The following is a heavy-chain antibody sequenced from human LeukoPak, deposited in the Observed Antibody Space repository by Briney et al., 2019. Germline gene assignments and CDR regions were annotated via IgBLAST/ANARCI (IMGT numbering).Heavy chain of an antibody. V-gene: IGHV3-33*01. J-gene: IGHJ4*02. CDR2: IWYDGSDK. CDR3: AREFSGWLVDY. D-gene: IGHD6-19*01. CDR1: GFTFSSYG. Sequence: PGGSLRLSCAASGFTFSSYGMHWVRQAPGKGLEWVAVIWYDGSDKYYADSVKGRFTISRDNSKNTLYLQMNSLRAEDTAVYYCAREFSGWLVDYWGQGTLVTVSS.